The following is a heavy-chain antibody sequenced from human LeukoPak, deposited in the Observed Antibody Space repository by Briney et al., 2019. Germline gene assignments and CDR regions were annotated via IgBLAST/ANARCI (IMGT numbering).Heavy chain of an antibody. D-gene: IGHD1-26*01. J-gene: IGHJ5*02. CDR3: ARDHVGWFDP. CDR1: GFSFSDYY. V-gene: IGHV3-11*04. CDR2: ISTSGGTI. Sequence: PGGSLRLSCAASGFSFSDYYMSWIRQSPGKGLEWVSYISTSGGTIYYADSVKGRFTISRDNAKNSLYLQTNSLRAEDTAVYYCARDHVGWFDPWGQGILVTVSS.